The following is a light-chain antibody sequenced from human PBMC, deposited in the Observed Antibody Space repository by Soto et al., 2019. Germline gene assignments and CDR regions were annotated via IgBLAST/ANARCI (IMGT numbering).Light chain of an antibody. Sequence: EIVLTQSPGTLSLSPGERATLPCRASQSVKSSYLAWYQHKPGQVPRLLIYDASNRATGIPARFSGSGSGTDFTLTISSLEPEDFAVYYCQQRSNWPTTFGQGTKVDIK. J-gene: IGKJ1*01. V-gene: IGKV3-11*01. CDR2: DAS. CDR3: QQRSNWPTT. CDR1: QSVKSSY.